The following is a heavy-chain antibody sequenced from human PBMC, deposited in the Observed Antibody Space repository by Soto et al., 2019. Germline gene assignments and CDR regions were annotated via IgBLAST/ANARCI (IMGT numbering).Heavy chain of an antibody. CDR2: IYYSGST. J-gene: IGHJ5*02. CDR1: GDSISSSY. CDR3: ARGYDWFDP. V-gene: IGHV4-59*01. Sequence: QVQLQESGPGLVEPSETLSLTCSVSGDSISSSYWSWIRQPPGKGLEWIGYIYYSGSTNYNPSLKSRFTISLDTSKNQFSLKVSAVTAADTAVYYCARGYDWFDPGGQGTLVTVSS. D-gene: IGHD5-12*01.